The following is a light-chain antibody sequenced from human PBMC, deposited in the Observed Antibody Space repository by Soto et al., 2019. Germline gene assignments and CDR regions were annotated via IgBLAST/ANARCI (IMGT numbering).Light chain of an antibody. CDR1: SSDVGGYNY. J-gene: IGLJ1*01. CDR3: SSYTSSSTPIYV. CDR2: EVS. Sequence: QSVLTQPASVSGSPGQSITISCTGTSSDVGGYNYVSWYQHHPGKAPKLMIYEVSNRPSGVSNRFSGSMSGNTASLTISGLQAEDEADYYCSSYTSSSTPIYVFGTGTKVTVL. V-gene: IGLV2-14*01.